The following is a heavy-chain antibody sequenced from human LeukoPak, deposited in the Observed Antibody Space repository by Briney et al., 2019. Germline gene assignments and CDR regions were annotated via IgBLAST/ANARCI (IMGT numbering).Heavy chain of an antibody. J-gene: IGHJ4*02. CDR3: AKSYDYVWGTPAD. V-gene: IGHV3-30*18. CDR2: ISYDGSNK. D-gene: IGHD3-16*01. Sequence: PGGSLRLSCAASGFTFSSYGMHWVRQAPGKGLEWVAVISYDGSNKYYADSVKGRFTISRDNSKNTLYLQMDSLRAEDTAVYYCAKSYDYVWGTPADWGQGTLVTVSS. CDR1: GFTFSSYG.